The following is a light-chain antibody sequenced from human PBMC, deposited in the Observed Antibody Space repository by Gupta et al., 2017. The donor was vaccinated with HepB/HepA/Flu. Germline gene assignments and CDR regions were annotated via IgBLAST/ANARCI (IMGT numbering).Light chain of an antibody. V-gene: IGKV1-6*01. CDR2: AAS. Sequence: AIQMTQSPSSLSASLGDRVTITCRASQGIRNDLGWYQQKPGKAPKLLIYAASSLQSGVPSRFSGSGSGTDFTLTISSLQPEDFATDYCLQDYKYPLTFGGGTKVEIK. CDR1: QGIRND. CDR3: LQDYKYPLT. J-gene: IGKJ4*01.